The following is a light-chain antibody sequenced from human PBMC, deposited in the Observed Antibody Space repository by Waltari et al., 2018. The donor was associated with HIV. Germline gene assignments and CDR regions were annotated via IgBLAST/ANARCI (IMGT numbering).Light chain of an antibody. CDR2: DNN. V-gene: IGLV1-51*01. J-gene: IGLJ2*01. Sequence: QSVLTQPPSVSAAPGQKVTFSCSGSTSNIGKNFVSWYQQLPEAAPKLIIYDNNNRPAGVPDRSSGSKSATSATLAITGLQTGDEADYYCGTWDSSVSAGVFGGGTKLTVL. CDR1: TSNIGKNF. CDR3: GTWDSSVSAGV.